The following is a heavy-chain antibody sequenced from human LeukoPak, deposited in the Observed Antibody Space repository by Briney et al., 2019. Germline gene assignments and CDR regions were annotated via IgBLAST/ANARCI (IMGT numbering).Heavy chain of an antibody. CDR1: GYTFTGYY. CDR2: INPNSGGT. J-gene: IGHJ5*02. CDR3: ARDPCSGGSCYAIWFAP. Sequence: ASVKVSCKASGYTFTGYYMHWVRQAPGQGLEWMGWINPNSGGTNYAQKFQGWVTMTRDTSISTAYMELSRLRSDDTAVYYCARDPCSGGSCYAIWFAPWGQGTLVTVSS. D-gene: IGHD2-15*01. V-gene: IGHV1-2*04.